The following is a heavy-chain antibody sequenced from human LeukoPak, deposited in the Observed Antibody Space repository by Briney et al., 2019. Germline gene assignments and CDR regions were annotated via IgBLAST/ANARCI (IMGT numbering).Heavy chain of an antibody. D-gene: IGHD3-9*01. Sequence: ASVKVSCKASGYTFTGYYMHWVRQAPGQGLEWMGWINPNSGGTNYAQKFQGRVTMTRDTSISTAYMELSSLRSEDTAVYYCARWDILTGSTLDYWGQGTLVTVSS. V-gene: IGHV1-2*02. J-gene: IGHJ4*02. CDR3: ARWDILTGSTLDY. CDR2: INPNSGGT. CDR1: GYTFTGYY.